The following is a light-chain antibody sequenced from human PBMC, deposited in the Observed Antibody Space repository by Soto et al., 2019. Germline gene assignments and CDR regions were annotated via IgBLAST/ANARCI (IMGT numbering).Light chain of an antibody. CDR3: CSYAGNSDVI. J-gene: IGLJ2*01. V-gene: IGLV2-23*02. CDR2: EVS. Sequence: QSALSQPASVSGSPGQSITISCTGSSSDVGSYYLVSWYQQHPGKAPKLMISEVSRRPSGVSNRFSASKSGNTASLTISGLQAEDEADYYCCSYAGNSDVIFGGGTQLTVL. CDR1: SSDVGSYYL.